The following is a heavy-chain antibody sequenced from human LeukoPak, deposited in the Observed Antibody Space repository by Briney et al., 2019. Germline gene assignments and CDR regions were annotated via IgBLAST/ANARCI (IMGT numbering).Heavy chain of an antibody. Sequence: GGSLRLSCAASGFTFSDYYMSWVRQAPGKGLEWVSYISSSGSTIYYADSVKGRFTISRDNSKNTLYLQMNSLRAEDTAVYYCAKDRQDTAIFDYWGQGTLVTVSS. J-gene: IGHJ4*02. D-gene: IGHD5-18*01. CDR2: ISSSGSTI. CDR3: AKDRQDTAIFDY. CDR1: GFTFSDYY. V-gene: IGHV3-11*04.